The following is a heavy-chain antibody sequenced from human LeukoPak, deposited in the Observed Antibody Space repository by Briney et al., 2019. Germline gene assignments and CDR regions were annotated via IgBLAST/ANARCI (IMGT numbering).Heavy chain of an antibody. D-gene: IGHD6-13*01. V-gene: IGHV4-31*03. J-gene: IGHJ4*02. CDR1: GGSISRGGYY. CDR2: IYYSGST. CDR3: ARLSSSWILDY. Sequence: SETLSLTCTVSGGSISRGGYYWSWIRQHPGKGLEWIGYIYYSGSTYYNPSLKSRVTISVATSKNQLSLNLNSVTAADTAVYYCARLSSSWILDYWGQGTLVTVSS.